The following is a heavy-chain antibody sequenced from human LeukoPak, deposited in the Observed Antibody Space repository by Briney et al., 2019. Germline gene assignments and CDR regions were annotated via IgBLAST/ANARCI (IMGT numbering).Heavy chain of an antibody. CDR2: ISYDGSNK. J-gene: IGHJ4*02. Sequence: GGSLRLSCAASGFTFSSYGMHWVRQAPGKGLEWVAVISYDGSNKYYADSVKGRFTISRDNSKNTLYLQMNSLRAEDTAVYYCAKVEYFDWLLSRYYFDYWGQGTLVTVSS. CDR1: GFTFSSYG. CDR3: AKVEYFDWLLSRYYFDY. V-gene: IGHV3-30*18. D-gene: IGHD3-9*01.